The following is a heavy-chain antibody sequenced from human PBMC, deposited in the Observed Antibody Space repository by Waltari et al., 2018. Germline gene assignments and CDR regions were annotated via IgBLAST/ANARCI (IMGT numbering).Heavy chain of an antibody. CDR3: AKDRYSSGWYEAFDI. J-gene: IGHJ3*02. D-gene: IGHD6-19*01. CDR2: ISGSEAIT. Sequence: EVQLLESGGGLGQPGGSLRLFCAASGFSVSTCAMSWVREAPGKGLEWGSGISGSEAITCSAESVKGRFTISRDNSKNTLYLQMNSLRAEDTTVYYCAKDRYSSGWYEAFDIWGQGTMVTVSS. CDR1: GFSVSTCA. V-gene: IGHV3-23*01.